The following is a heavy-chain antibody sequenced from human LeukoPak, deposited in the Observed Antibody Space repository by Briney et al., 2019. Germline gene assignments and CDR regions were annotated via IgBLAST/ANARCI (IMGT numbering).Heavy chain of an antibody. Sequence: GGSLRLSCAASGFTFSSYGMHWVRQAPGKGPEWVAFIRYDGSNKYYADSVKGRFTISRDNSKNTLYLQMNSLRAEDTAVYYCAKDPVGVPAAIVDHWGQGTLVTVSS. CDR3: AKDPVGVPAAIVDH. CDR1: GFTFSSYG. J-gene: IGHJ4*02. CDR2: IRYDGSNK. D-gene: IGHD2-2*01. V-gene: IGHV3-30*02.